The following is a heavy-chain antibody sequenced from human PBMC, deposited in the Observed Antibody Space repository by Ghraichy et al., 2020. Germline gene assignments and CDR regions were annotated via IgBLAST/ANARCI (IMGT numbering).Heavy chain of an antibody. V-gene: IGHV3-33*01. CDR2: IWYDGNNK. CDR3: ASEYSGDYAFDY. Sequence: GESLNIPCAASGFTFSSYGMHWVRQAPGKGLEWVALIWYDGNNKYYADSVMGRFTISRDNSKNTLFLQMNSLGAEDTAVYYCASEYSGDYAFDYWGQGTLVTVSS. D-gene: IGHD4-17*01. CDR1: GFTFSSYG. J-gene: IGHJ4*02.